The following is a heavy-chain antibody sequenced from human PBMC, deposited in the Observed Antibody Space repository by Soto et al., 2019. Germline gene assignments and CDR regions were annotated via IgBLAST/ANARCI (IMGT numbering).Heavy chain of an antibody. D-gene: IGHD2-15*01. Sequence: SETLSLTCTVSGGSISSYYWSWIRQHPGKGLEWIGYIYYSGSTYYNPSLKSRVTISVDTSKNQFSLKLSSVTAADTAVYYCGSFGPSDDCSGGSCSKAVDYWGQGTLVTVSS. J-gene: IGHJ4*02. V-gene: IGHV4-59*06. CDR1: GGSISSYY. CDR2: IYYSGST. CDR3: GSFGPSDDCSGGSCSKAVDY.